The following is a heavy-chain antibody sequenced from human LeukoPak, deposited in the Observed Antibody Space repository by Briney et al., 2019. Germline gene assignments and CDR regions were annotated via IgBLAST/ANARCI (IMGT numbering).Heavy chain of an antibody. J-gene: IGHJ4*02. CDR2: IYYSGST. V-gene: IGHV4-59*01. CDR1: GGSISSYY. CDR3: ARLVSGYDLTGFDY. Sequence: SSETLSLTCTVSGGSISSYYWSWIRQPPGKGLEWIGYIYYSGSTNYNPSLKSRVTISVDTSKNQFSLKLSSVTAADTAVYYCARLVSGYDLTGFDYWGQGTLVTVSS. D-gene: IGHD5-12*01.